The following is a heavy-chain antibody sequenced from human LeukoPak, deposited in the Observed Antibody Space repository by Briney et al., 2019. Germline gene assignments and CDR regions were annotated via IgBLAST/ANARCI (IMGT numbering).Heavy chain of an antibody. CDR2: SYPGGSDT. J-gene: IGHJ6*03. V-gene: IGHV5-51*01. CDR3: ARLEQYYYMDV. D-gene: IGHD1/OR15-1a*01. CDR1: GSICTNYW. Sequence: GASLQICCECGGSICTNYWIAWLRQLPGKGLEWMGISYPGGSDTRYSPSFQGQVTISADKSISTDYLQWSSLKASDTARYYCARLEQYYYMDVWGKGTTVTVSS.